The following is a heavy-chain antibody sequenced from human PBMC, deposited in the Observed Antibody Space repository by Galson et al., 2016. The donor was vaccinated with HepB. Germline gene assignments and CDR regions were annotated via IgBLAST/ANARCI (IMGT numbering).Heavy chain of an antibody. J-gene: IGHJ5*02. CDR2: IYYSGTT. CDR3: ARDTDYNYFDP. D-gene: IGHD4-11*01. V-gene: IGHV4-31*03. CDR1: GASISSGRYY. Sequence: TLSLTCTVSGASISSGRYYWSWIRQRLGRGLEWIGYIYYSGTTYYNPSLESRITITVDTSRNQFSLKLTSVTAADTAVYFCARDTDYNYFDPWGQGTQVTVSS.